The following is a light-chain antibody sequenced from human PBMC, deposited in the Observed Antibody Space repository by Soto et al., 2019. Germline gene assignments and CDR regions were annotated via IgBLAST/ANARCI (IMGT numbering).Light chain of an antibody. CDR1: SSNIGAGYP. CDR3: SSYTSSSTRV. V-gene: IGLV1-40*01. J-gene: IGLJ1*01. Sequence: QSVLTQPPSVSGAPGQRVTISCTGSSSNIGAGYPVHWYQQLPGTAPKLLVAGNRPSGVPDRFSVSKSGNTASLTISGLQAEDEADYYCSSYTSSSTRVFGTGTKLTVL. CDR2: G.